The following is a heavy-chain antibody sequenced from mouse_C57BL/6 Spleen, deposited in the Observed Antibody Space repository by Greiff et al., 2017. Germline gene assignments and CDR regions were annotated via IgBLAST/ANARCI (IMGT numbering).Heavy chain of an antibody. CDR1: GFTFSDYG. CDR2: ISSGSSTI. CDR3: ARGDDGAMDY. V-gene: IGHV5-17*01. J-gene: IGHJ4*01. D-gene: IGHD2-3*01. Sequence: EVKLVESGGGLVKPGGSLKLSCAASGFTFSDYGMHWVRQAPEKGLEWVAYISSGSSTIYYADTVKGRFTISRDNAKNTLFLHMTSLRSEDTAMYYCARGDDGAMDYWGQGTSVTVSS.